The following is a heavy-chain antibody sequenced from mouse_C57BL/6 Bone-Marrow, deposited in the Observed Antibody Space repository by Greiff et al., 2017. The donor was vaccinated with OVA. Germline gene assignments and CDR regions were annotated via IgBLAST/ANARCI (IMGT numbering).Heavy chain of an antibody. CDR2: ISYGGSYT. Sequence: EVKLVESGGGLVKPGGSLKLSCAASGFTFSSYAMSWVRQTPEKRLEWVATISYGGSYTYYPDNLKGRFTISRDNAKNNLYLQMSHLKSEDTAMYYCARVTAPITTFAYWGQGTLVTVSA. D-gene: IGHD2-4*01. V-gene: IGHV5-4*03. CDR1: GFTFSSYA. J-gene: IGHJ3*01. CDR3: ARVTAPITTFAY.